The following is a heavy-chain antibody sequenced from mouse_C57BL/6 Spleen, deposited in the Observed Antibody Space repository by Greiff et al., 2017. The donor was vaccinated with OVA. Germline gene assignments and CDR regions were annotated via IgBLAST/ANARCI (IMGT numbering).Heavy chain of an antibody. D-gene: IGHD1-1*01. Sequence: QVHVKQSGAELVRPGTSVKMSCKASGYTFTNYWIGWAKQRPGHGLEWIGDIYPGGGYTNYTEKLKGKATLTADNTTSTAYMQFSSLTSEDSAIYDCARRNYGISLYYFDYWGQGTTLTVSS. J-gene: IGHJ2*01. CDR3: ARRNYGISLYYFDY. CDR1: GYTFTNYW. V-gene: IGHV1-63*01. CDR2: IYPGGGYT.